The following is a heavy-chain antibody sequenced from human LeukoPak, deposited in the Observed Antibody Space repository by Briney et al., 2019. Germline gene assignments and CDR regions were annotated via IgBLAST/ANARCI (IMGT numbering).Heavy chain of an antibody. V-gene: IGHV4-34*01. D-gene: IGHD1-14*01. CDR3: TRAVAGHPD. Sequence: SETLSLTCGVSGVPFSNYYWSWVRQSPTQGLEWIGEINHSGYTNYNPSLKSRVTMSIDTSKNQFSLKLTSVNAADAGVYYCTRAVAGHPDWGQGTLVTVSS. CDR1: GVPFSNYY. CDR2: INHSGYT. J-gene: IGHJ4*02.